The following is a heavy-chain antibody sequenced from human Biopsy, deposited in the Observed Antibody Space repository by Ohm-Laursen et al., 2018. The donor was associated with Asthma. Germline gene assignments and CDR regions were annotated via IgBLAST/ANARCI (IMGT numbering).Heavy chain of an antibody. CDR3: ARDLAGSCTSASCYGFDS. J-gene: IGHJ5*01. Sequence: TLSLTWAVSGGSINSGAFYWSWVRQHPGKGPEWIGYINHSGNTYYNPSLKSRVFILMETSKNQFSLKLTSVTAADSALYYCARDLAGSCTSASCYGFDSWGQGAQVTVSS. D-gene: IGHD2-2*01. V-gene: IGHV4-31*11. CDR2: INHSGNT. CDR1: GGSINSGAFY.